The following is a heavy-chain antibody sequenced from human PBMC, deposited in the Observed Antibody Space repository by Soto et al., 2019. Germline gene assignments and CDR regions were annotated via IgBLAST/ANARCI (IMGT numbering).Heavy chain of an antibody. CDR2: IGGSGGNR. J-gene: IGHJ4*02. CDR1: GFTFNAYA. Sequence: EVQLLESGGGLVQPGGSLRLSCAASGFTFNAYAMTWVRQAPGKGLEWVSAIGGSGGNRYYSDSVRGRFTISRDNSKDTVDLQMNSLRVEDTAVYYCARVASDYITSVDSWGQGILVTVSS. D-gene: IGHD4-4*01. CDR3: ARVASDYITSVDS. V-gene: IGHV3-23*01.